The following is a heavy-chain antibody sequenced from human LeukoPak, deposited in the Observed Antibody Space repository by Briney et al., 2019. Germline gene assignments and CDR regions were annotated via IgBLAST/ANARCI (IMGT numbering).Heavy chain of an antibody. CDR3: ARELYYYDSSGYSGPLDY. CDR2: IWYDGSNK. CDR1: GVTFSSYG. Sequence: GGSLRLSCAVSGVTFSSYGMHWVRQAPGKGLEWVGVIWYDGSNKYYADSVKGRFTTSRDNSKNTLYLRMNSLRAEDTAVYYCARELYYYDSSGYSGPLDYWGQGTLVTVSS. J-gene: IGHJ4*02. V-gene: IGHV3-33*01. D-gene: IGHD3-22*01.